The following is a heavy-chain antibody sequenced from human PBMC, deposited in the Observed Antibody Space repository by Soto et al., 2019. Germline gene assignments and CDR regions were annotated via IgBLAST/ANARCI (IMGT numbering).Heavy chain of an antibody. Sequence: EVQLVESGGGLVQPGGSLKLSCAASGFIFSGSAIHWVRQASGKGLEWVGRIRTKANNYATAYGASVKGRFTISRDDSKNMAYLQMNSLKTEDTAVYYCTSLIVPGDCTTTDCHGWGRGTLVTVSS. CDR1: GFIFSGSA. J-gene: IGHJ4*01. D-gene: IGHD2-8*01. CDR3: TSLIVPGDCTTTDCHG. V-gene: IGHV3-73*01. CDR2: IRTKANNYAT.